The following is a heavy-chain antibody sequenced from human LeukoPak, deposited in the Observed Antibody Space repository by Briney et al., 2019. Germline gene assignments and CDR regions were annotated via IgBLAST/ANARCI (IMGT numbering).Heavy chain of an antibody. J-gene: IGHJ4*02. CDR3: AKDFGLNSFDY. CDR1: GFTFSTYG. V-gene: IGHV3-30*02. D-gene: IGHD3-10*01. Sequence: GGSLRLSCAASGFTFSTYGMHWVRQAPGKGLEWVAFIRYHGIDKYYADSVKGRFTISRDNSKNTLYLQVNTLRAEDTALYYCAKDFGLNSFDYWGQGTLVTVSS. CDR2: IRYHGIDK.